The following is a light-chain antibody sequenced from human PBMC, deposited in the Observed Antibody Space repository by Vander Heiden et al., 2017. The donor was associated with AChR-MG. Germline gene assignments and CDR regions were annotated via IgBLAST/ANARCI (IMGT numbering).Light chain of an antibody. J-gene: IGLJ2*01. Sequence: SALTKPASVSGSPGQSLTISCTGTSSDVGSYNLVSWYQQHPGKAPKLMIYEGSKRPSRVSNRFSGSKSGNTASLTISGLQAEDEADYYCCSYAGSSTFDVVFGGGTKLTVL. CDR1: SSDVGSYNL. CDR2: EGS. V-gene: IGLV2-23*03. CDR3: CSYAGSSTFDVV.